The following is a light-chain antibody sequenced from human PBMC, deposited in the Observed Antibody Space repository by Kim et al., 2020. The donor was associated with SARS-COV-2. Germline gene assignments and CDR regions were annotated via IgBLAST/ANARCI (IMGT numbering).Light chain of an antibody. CDR1: HIGSKS. J-gene: IGLJ1*01. Sequence: APGKAARITCGGNHIGSKSVHWYQQKPGQAPVLVIYYDSDRPSGIPERCSGSNSGSTATLTISRVEAGDEADYYCQVWDSSSGHYVFGTGTKVTVL. CDR2: YDS. V-gene: IGLV3-21*04. CDR3: QVWDSSSGHYV.